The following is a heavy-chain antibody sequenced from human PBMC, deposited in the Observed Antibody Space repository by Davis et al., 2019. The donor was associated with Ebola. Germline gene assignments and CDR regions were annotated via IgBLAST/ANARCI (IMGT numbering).Heavy chain of an antibody. CDR1: GFASGPYS. D-gene: IGHD3-22*01. J-gene: IGHJ4*02. Sequence: PGGSLRLSCATSGFASGPYSMHWVRQAPGKGLEWVALISFDESKTYYADSVQGRFTISRDNSRNTLFLEMTSLRPEDTAVYYCARDDSSDYYGSFDYWGEGALVTVSS. CDR2: ISFDESKT. CDR3: ARDDSSDYYGSFDY. V-gene: IGHV3-30-3*01.